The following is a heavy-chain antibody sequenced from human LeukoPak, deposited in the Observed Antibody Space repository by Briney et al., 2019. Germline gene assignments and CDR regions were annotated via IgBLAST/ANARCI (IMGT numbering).Heavy chain of an antibody. CDR2: INPNSGGT. CDR3: ARGGVLRYFDWLLYIDY. Sequence: ASVKVSCKASGYTFTGYYMHWVRQAPGQGLEWMGWINPNSGGTNYAQKFQGRVTMTRDTSISTAYMELSRLRSDDTAVYYCARGGVLRYFDWLLYIDYWGQGTLVTVSS. CDR1: GYTFTGYY. V-gene: IGHV1-2*02. J-gene: IGHJ4*02. D-gene: IGHD3-9*01.